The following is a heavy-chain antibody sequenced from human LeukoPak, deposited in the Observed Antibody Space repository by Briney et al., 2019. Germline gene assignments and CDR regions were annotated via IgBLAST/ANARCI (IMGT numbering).Heavy chain of an antibody. J-gene: IGHJ6*02. Sequence: PGGSLRLSCAASGFTFSTSAMSWVRQAPGTGLEWVSAISGSGDSTYYADSVKGRFTISRDNSKNTLSLRMNNLRAEDTAVYHCARRIARYLVNYYYYSMDVWGQGTTVTVSS. D-gene: IGHD3-16*02. CDR2: ISGSGDST. CDR1: GFTFSTSA. V-gene: IGHV3-23*01. CDR3: ARRIARYLVNYYYYSMDV.